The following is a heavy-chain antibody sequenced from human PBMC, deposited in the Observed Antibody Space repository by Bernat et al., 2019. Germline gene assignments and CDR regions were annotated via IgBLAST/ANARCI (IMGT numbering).Heavy chain of an antibody. D-gene: IGHD3-22*01. J-gene: IGHJ3*02. V-gene: IGHV3-48*01. CDR1: GFTFSRYS. Sequence: EVQLVESGGGLVQPGGSLRLSCAASGFTFSRYSMNWVRQAPGKGREWVSYISSSSSTKYYADSVKGRFTISRDNAKNSLYLQMNSLRAEDTAVYYCARDYHISGYYRVAFDIWGQGTMVTVSS. CDR2: ISSSSSTK. CDR3: ARDYHISGYYRVAFDI.